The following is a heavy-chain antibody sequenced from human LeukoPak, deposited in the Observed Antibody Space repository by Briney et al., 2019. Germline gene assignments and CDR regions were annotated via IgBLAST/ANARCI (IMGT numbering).Heavy chain of an antibody. V-gene: IGHV4-59*01. CDR3: TRGAGWLIDY. D-gene: IGHD3-16*01. J-gene: IGHJ4*02. CDR2: FHNSGTS. CDR1: DDSISDYD. Sequence: SETLSLTCTVSDDSISDYDRGWIRQPPGKGLEWIGYFHNSGTSTYNPSLKSRVTISADTSKNQFSLKLNSLTTADTAVYYCTRGAGWLIDYWGQGILATVSS.